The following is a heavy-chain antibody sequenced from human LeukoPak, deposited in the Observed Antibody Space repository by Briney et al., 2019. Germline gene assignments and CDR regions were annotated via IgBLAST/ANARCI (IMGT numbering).Heavy chain of an antibody. V-gene: IGHV5-51*01. J-gene: IGHJ4*02. CDR3: ARARYCSGGSCYAEY. Sequence: GESLKISCKGSEYSFTNYWIGWVRQMPGKGLEWMGIIYPGDSDTRYSPSFQGQVTISADKSISTAYLQWSSLKASDTAMYYCARARYCSGGSCYAEYWGQGTLVTVSS. D-gene: IGHD2-15*01. CDR2: IYPGDSDT. CDR1: EYSFTNYW.